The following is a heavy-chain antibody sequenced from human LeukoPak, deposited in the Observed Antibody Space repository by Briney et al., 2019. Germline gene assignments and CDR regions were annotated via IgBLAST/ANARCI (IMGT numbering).Heavy chain of an antibody. CDR2: ISWNSGSI. J-gene: IGHJ5*02. CDR3: AKDAGSGNSNWFDP. Sequence: GGSLRLSCAASGFTFDDYAMHWVRQAPGQGLEWVSGISWNSGSIGYADSVKGRFTISRDNAKNSLYLQMNSLRPEDTALYYCAKDAGSGNSNWFDPWGQGTLVTVSS. D-gene: IGHD3-10*01. CDR1: GFTFDDYA. V-gene: IGHV3-9*01.